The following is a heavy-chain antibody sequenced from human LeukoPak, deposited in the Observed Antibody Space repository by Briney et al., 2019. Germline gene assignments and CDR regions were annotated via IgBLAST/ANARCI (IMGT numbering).Heavy chain of an antibody. D-gene: IGHD6-13*01. CDR2: INPNSGGT. J-gene: IGHJ5*02. V-gene: IGHV1-2*02. Sequence: ASVKVSCKASGYTFTGYYMHWVRQAPGQGLEWMGWINPNSGGTNYAQKFQGRVTMTRDTSISTAYMELSRLRSDDTAVYYCARDAVAAALNWFDPWGQGTLVTVSS. CDR3: ARDAVAAALNWFDP. CDR1: GYTFTGYY.